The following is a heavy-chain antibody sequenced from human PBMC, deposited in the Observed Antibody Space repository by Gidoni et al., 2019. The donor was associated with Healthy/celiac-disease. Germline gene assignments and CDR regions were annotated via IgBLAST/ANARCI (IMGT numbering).Heavy chain of an antibody. V-gene: IGHV1-18*01. D-gene: IGHD1-26*01. CDR1: GYPFTSYG. CDR2: ISPYNGNT. CDR3: ASDSGSYYGRWMGAFDI. J-gene: IGHJ3*02. Sequence: QVQLVQSGAEVKKPGASVKVSCKASGYPFTSYGISWVRQAPGQGLEWMGWISPYNGNTNYAQKLQGRVTMTTDTSTSTAYMELRSLRSDDTAVYYCASDSGSYYGRWMGAFDIWGQGTMVTVSS.